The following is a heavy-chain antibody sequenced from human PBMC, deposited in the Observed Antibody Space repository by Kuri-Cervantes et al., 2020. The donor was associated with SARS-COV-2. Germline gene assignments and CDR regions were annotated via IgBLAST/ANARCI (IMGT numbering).Heavy chain of an antibody. Sequence: GGSLRLSCAASGFTFSSYAMSWVRQAPGKGLEWVSAISGSGGSTYYADSVKGRSTISRDNSKNTLYLQMDSLRAEDTAVYYCAKGHNSGWHKPPIDYWGQGALVTVSS. V-gene: IGHV3-23*01. CDR2: ISGSGGST. J-gene: IGHJ4*02. D-gene: IGHD6-19*01. CDR1: GFTFSSYA. CDR3: AKGHNSGWHKPPIDY.